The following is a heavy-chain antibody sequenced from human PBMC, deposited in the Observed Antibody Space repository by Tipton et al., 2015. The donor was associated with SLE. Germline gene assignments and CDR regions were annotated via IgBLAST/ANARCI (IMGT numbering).Heavy chain of an antibody. CDR1: GYSLSSGYY. CDR2: IYHSGST. Sequence: TLSLTCAVSGYSLSSGYYWGWIRQPPGKGLEWIGSIYHSGSTYYNPSLKSRVTMSLDTSKNQFSLMLSSVTAADTAVYYCARDGSLEYYYDSNFDYWGQGTLVTVSS. V-gene: IGHV4-38-2*02. CDR3: ARDGSLEYYYDSNFDY. D-gene: IGHD3-22*01. J-gene: IGHJ4*02.